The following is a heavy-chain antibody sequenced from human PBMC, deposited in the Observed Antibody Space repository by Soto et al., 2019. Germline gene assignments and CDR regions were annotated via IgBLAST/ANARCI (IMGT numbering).Heavy chain of an antibody. CDR3: ARSHYDYIWGSYRYPYDAFDI. J-gene: IGHJ3*02. D-gene: IGHD3-16*02. Sequence: ASVKVSCKASGYTFTSYGISWVRQAPGQGLEWMGWISAYNGNTNYAQKLQGRVTMTTDTSTSTAYMELRSLRSDDTAVYYCARSHYDYIWGSYRYPYDAFDIWGQGTMVNVS. CDR2: ISAYNGNT. V-gene: IGHV1-18*01. CDR1: GYTFTSYG.